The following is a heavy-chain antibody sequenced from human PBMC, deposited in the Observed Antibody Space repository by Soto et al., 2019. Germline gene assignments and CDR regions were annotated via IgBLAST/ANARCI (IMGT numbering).Heavy chain of an antibody. D-gene: IGHD3-3*01. Sequence: SGPTLVNHTQTLTLTRSLSGLSLNTRSMCVSWIRQSPWKAMEWLALIDWDGDTYYSTSLKTRLAISRDTSTNQVVLTMTNLDPADTATYFGARSLNYDCWTVYLFDFWGQGALVTVSS. CDR3: ARSLNYDCWTVYLFDF. CDR2: IDWDGDT. J-gene: IGHJ4*02. CDR1: GLSLNTRSMC. V-gene: IGHV2-70*01.